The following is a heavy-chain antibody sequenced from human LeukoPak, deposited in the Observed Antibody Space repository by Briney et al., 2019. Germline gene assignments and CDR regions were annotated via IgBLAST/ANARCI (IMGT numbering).Heavy chain of an antibody. Sequence: SETLSLTCTVSGYSISTSYYWGWIRQPPGKGLEWIGSIYHNGNTYYNPSLKSRVTISVDTSKNQFSLKLNSVTAADTAVYYCARAGYGDSDFDYWGQGTLVTVSS. V-gene: IGHV4-38-2*02. D-gene: IGHD4-17*01. CDR1: GYSISTSYY. CDR3: ARAGYGDSDFDY. CDR2: IYHNGNT. J-gene: IGHJ4*02.